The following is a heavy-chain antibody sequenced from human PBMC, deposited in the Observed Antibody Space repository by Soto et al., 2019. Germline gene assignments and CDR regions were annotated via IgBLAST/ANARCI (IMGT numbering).Heavy chain of an antibody. CDR3: ARQIPAAARANWFDP. D-gene: IGHD6-13*01. J-gene: IGHJ5*02. Sequence: SETLSLTCTVSGGSISSSSYYWGWIRQPPGKGLEWIGSIYYSGSTYYNPSLKSRVTISVDTSKNQFSLKLSSVTAADTAVYYCARQIPAAARANWFDPWGQGTLVTVSS. CDR2: IYYSGST. V-gene: IGHV4-39*01. CDR1: GGSISSSSYY.